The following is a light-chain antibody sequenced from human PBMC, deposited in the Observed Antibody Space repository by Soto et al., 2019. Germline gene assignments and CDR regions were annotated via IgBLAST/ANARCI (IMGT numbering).Light chain of an antibody. CDR3: QQYNSYPLT. J-gene: IGKJ4*01. CDR2: KAS. CDR1: QSISSW. V-gene: IGKV1-5*03. Sequence: DIQMTQSPSTLSTSVGDRVTITCRASQSISSWLAWYQQKPGKAPNLLIYKASSLKSGVPSRFSGSGSGTDFTLNISSLQPDDFATYYCQQYNSYPLTFGGGTKVEIK.